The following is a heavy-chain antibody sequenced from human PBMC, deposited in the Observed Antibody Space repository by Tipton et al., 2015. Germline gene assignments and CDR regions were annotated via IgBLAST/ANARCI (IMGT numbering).Heavy chain of an antibody. D-gene: IGHD2-15*01. V-gene: IGHV4-59*12. J-gene: IGHJ6*02. Sequence: TLSLTCTVSGDSISGYSWSWIRQPPGKGLEWIGYIYFSGSTSYNPSLKSRVTISLDTSKNQFSLKLSSVTVADTAVYYCARDRVVAVANYYYGMDVWGQGTTVTVSS. CDR2: IYFSGST. CDR3: ARDRVVAVANYYYGMDV. CDR1: GDSISGYS.